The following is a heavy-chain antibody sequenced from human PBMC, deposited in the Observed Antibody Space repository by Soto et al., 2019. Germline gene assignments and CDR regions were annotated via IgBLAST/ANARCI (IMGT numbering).Heavy chain of an antibody. CDR3: ARGRGYCSGGSCYSNWYFDL. J-gene: IGHJ2*01. V-gene: IGHV1-8*01. D-gene: IGHD2-15*01. CDR1: GYTFTSYD. CDR2: MNPNSGNT. Sequence: QVQLVQSGAEVKKPGASVKVSCKASGYTFTSYDINWVRQATGQGLEWMGWMNPNSGNTGYAQKFQGRVTMTRNTSISTAYMELSSLRSEETAVYYCARGRGYCSGGSCYSNWYFDLWGRGTLVTVSS.